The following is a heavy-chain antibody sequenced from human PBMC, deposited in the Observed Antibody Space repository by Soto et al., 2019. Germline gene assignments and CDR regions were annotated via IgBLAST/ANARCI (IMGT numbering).Heavy chain of an antibody. J-gene: IGHJ4*02. V-gene: IGHV3-30*04. D-gene: IGHD1-20*01. CDR3: ARDPVPGIRDYFDR. CDR1: GFVFGNYA. Sequence: QVRLVESGGGVVQPGRSLRLSCAASGFVFGNYAMHWVRQAPGKGPEWVAVIGHDGVNKYYADSVRGRFTISRDDSKNTLYLEMNSLRVEDSAVYYCARDPVPGIRDYFDRWGQGTLVTVSS. CDR2: IGHDGVNK.